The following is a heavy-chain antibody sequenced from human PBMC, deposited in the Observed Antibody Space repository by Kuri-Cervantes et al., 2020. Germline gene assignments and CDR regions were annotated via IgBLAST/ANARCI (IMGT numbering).Heavy chain of an antibody. D-gene: IGHD1-26*01. Sequence: SETLSLTCTVSGGSISSYYWSWIRQPPGKGLEWIGYIYYSGSTNYNPSLKSRVTISVDKSKNQFSLKLSSVTAADTAVYYCASFSLIVGASGSGHWFDPWGQGTLVTVSS. J-gene: IGHJ5*02. CDR3: ASFSLIVGASGSGHWFDP. CDR1: GGSISSYY. CDR2: IYYSGST. V-gene: IGHV4-59*12.